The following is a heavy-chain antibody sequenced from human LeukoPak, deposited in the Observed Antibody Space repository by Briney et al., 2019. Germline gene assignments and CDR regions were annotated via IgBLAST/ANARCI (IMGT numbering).Heavy chain of an antibody. Sequence: ASVNVSCKASGYTFTSYGISWMRQAPGQGLEWMGWIGAYNGNTNYAQKLQGRVTMTTDTSTSTAYMELRSLRSDDTAVYYCARQAVAGTSPMDYWGQGTLVTVSS. CDR3: ARQAVAGTSPMDY. CDR2: IGAYNGNT. CDR1: GYTFTSYG. V-gene: IGHV1-18*01. D-gene: IGHD6-19*01. J-gene: IGHJ4*02.